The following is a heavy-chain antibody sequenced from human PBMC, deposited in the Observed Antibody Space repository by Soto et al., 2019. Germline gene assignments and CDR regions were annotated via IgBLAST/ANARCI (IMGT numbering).Heavy chain of an antibody. D-gene: IGHD2-21*02. CDR1: GFTFSSYE. V-gene: IGHV3-48*03. CDR3: ARETAIRTIDY. J-gene: IGHJ4*02. Sequence: EVQLVESGGGLVQPGGSLRLSCAASGFTFSSYEMNWVRQAPGKGLEWVSYISSSGSTIYYADSVKGRFTISRDNAKNSLYLQMNSLRAEDTAVYYCARETAIRTIDYWGQGTLVTVSS. CDR2: ISSSGSTI.